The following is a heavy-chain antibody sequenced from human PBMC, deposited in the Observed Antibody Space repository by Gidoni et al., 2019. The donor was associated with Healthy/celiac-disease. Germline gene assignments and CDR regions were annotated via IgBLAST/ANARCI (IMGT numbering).Heavy chain of an antibody. CDR2: INPSGGST. CDR3: ARVRDILTGYYPDAFDI. Sequence: QLQLVQSGAEVKKPGASVQVSCKASGYTFTSYYMHWVRHAPGQGLGWMGRINPSGGSTSDAQKFQGRVTMTRDTSTSTVYMELSSLRSEDTAVYYCARVRDILTGYYPDAFDIWGQGTMVTVSS. V-gene: IGHV1-46*01. D-gene: IGHD3-9*01. CDR1: GYTFTSYY. J-gene: IGHJ3*02.